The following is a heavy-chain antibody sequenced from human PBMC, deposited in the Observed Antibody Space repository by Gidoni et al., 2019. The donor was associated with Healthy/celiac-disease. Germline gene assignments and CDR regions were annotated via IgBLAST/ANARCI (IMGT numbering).Heavy chain of an antibody. Sequence: RLSCAASGFTFSSYGMHWVRQAPGKGLEWVAVIWYDGSNKYYADSVKGRFTISRDNSKNTLYLQMNSLRAEDTAVYYCARDTQAVAGFDYWGQGTLVTVSS. D-gene: IGHD6-19*01. J-gene: IGHJ4*02. CDR3: ARDTQAVAGFDY. CDR1: GFTFSSYG. V-gene: IGHV3-33*01. CDR2: IWYDGSNK.